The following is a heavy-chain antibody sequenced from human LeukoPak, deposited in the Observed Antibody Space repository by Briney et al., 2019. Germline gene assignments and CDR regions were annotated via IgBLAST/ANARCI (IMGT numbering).Heavy chain of an antibody. Sequence: PGGSLRLSCAASGFTFSSHWMSWVRQAPGKGLEWVANIKQDGSEKYYVDSVKGRFTISRDNAKNSLYLQMNSLRAEDTAVYYCARGGGTAGTCVYWGQGTLVTVSS. D-gene: IGHD1-26*01. CDR2: IKQDGSEK. CDR3: ARGGGTAGTCVY. J-gene: IGHJ4*02. CDR1: GFTFSSHW. V-gene: IGHV3-7*05.